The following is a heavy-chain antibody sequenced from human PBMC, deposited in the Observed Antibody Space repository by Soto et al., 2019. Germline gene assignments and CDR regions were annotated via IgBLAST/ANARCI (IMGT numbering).Heavy chain of an antibody. CDR2: ISSSSSTI. D-gene: IGHD3-10*01. Sequence: PGGSLRLSCAASGFTFSTYSMNWVRQAPGRGLEWVSYISSSSSTIYYADSVKGRSTISRDNAKNSLYLQMNSLRAEDTAVYYCARDPLWFGELLEYYYYGMDVWGQGTTVTVSS. J-gene: IGHJ6*02. V-gene: IGHV3-48*01. CDR3: ARDPLWFGELLEYYYYGMDV. CDR1: GFTFSTYS.